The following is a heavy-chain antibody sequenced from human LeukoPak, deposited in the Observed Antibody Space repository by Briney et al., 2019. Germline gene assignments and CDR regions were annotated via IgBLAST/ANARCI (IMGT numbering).Heavy chain of an antibody. Sequence: GASVKVSCKASGYTFTGYYMHWVPQAPGQGLEWMGWINPNSGGTNYAQKFQGRVTMTRDTSISTAYMELSRLRSDDTAVYYCATAAFLEWEGPWGTGFDYWGQGTLVTVSS. CDR1: GYTFTGYY. CDR3: ATAAFLEWEGPWGTGFDY. J-gene: IGHJ4*02. D-gene: IGHD3-3*02. CDR2: INPNSGGT. V-gene: IGHV1-2*02.